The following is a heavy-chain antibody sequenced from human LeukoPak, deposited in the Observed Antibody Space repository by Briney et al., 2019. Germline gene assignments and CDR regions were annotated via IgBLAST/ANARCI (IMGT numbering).Heavy chain of an antibody. Sequence: PGGSLRLSCAASGFTFSSYWMSWVRQAPGKGLEWVANIKQDGSEKYYVDSVKGRFTISRDNTKNSLYLQMNSLRAEDTAVYYCASPIGYGSSGVFDSWGQGTLVTVSS. J-gene: IGHJ4*02. CDR1: GFTFSSYW. CDR2: IKQDGSEK. D-gene: IGHD3-22*01. V-gene: IGHV3-7*01. CDR3: ASPIGYGSSGVFDS.